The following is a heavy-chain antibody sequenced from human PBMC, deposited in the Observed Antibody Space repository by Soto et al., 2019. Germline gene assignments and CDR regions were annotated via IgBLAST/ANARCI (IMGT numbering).Heavy chain of an antibody. CDR3: ATGGHNDGYNFYHGMDV. Sequence: QEQLVQSGAEVKKPGSSVKVSCKASGGLFSSYPISWVRQVPGQGLEWMGGIIPVFQTAYYTQIFRGRLRISADGATTTAYMELSGLTSADTAVYFCATGGHNDGYNFYHGMDVWGQGTTVTVS. J-gene: IGHJ6*02. CDR2: IIPVFQTA. CDR1: GGLFSSYP. D-gene: IGHD5-18*01. V-gene: IGHV1-69*01.